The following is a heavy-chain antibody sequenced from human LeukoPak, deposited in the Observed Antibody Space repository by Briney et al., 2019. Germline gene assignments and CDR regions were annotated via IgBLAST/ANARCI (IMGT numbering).Heavy chain of an antibody. V-gene: IGHV1-69*01. J-gene: IGHJ4*02. CDR3: ARGHSVAEPNDY. D-gene: IGHD6-19*01. Sequence: SVKVSCKASGGTFSSYAISWVRQAPGQGLEWMGGIIPIFGTANYAQKFQGRVTITADESTSTVYMELSSLRSEDTAVYYCARGHSVAEPNDYWGQGTLVTVSS. CDR2: IIPIFGTA. CDR1: GGTFSSYA.